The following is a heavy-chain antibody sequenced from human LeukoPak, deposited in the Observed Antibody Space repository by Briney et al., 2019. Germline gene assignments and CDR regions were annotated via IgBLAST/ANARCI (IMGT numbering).Heavy chain of an antibody. Sequence: KPSETLSLTCSVSGGSISRSSYYWGWIRQPPGKGGEWIASIYYSGNTFYNPSLKSRVTISVDTSKNQFSLRLASVTAADTAVYYCARPSGYQSYYYDSGGYVGGFDYWGQGILVTVSS. CDR2: IYYSGNT. CDR3: ARPSGYQSYYYDSGGYVGGFDY. CDR1: GGSISRSSYY. V-gene: IGHV4-39*01. D-gene: IGHD3-22*01. J-gene: IGHJ4*02.